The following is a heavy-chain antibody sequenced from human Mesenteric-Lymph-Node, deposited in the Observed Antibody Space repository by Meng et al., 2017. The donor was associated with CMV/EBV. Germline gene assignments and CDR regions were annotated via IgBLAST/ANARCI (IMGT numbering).Heavy chain of an antibody. CDR2: INSDGSST. D-gene: IGHD6-19*01. CDR1: GFTFSSYW. Sequence: GESLKISCAASGFTFSSYWMHWVRQAPGKGLVWVSRINSDGSSTSYADSVKGRFTISRDNAKNTLYLQMNSLRAEDTAVYYCARGAPSSSGWYVCFDYWGQGTLVTVSS. V-gene: IGHV3-74*01. CDR3: ARGAPSSSGWYVCFDY. J-gene: IGHJ4*02.